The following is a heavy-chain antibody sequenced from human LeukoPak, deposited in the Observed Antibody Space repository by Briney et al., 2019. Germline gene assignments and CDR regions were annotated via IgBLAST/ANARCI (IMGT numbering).Heavy chain of an antibody. Sequence: AGGSLRLSCAASGFTFSDCAVHWVRQAPGKGLEWVALISYDGSNKYYADSVKGRFTISRDNSKNTMSLQLNSLRREDTAVYYCASRTNSGPPFWGQGTLVTVSS. CDR2: ISYDGSNK. J-gene: IGHJ1*01. CDR3: ASRTNSGPPF. V-gene: IGHV3-30-3*01. CDR1: GFTFSDCA.